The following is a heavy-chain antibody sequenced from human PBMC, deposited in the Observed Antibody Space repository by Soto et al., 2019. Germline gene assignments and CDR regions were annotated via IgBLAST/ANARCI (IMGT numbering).Heavy chain of an antibody. CDR2: ISGSGGST. D-gene: IGHD3-16*02. Sequence: GGSLRLSCAASGFTFSSYAMSWVRQAPGKGLEWVSAISGSGGSTYYADSVKGRFTISRDNSKNTLYLQMNSLRAEDTAVYYCAKDHIMITFGGVIGTYFDYWGQGTLVTVSS. CDR3: AKDHIMITFGGVIGTYFDY. V-gene: IGHV3-23*01. J-gene: IGHJ4*02. CDR1: GFTFSSYA.